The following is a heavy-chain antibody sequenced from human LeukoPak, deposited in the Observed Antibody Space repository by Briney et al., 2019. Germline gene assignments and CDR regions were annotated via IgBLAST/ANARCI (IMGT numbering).Heavy chain of an antibody. CDR3: VKDSSSGSYFDY. Sequence: GGSLRLSCSASGFTFSRYAMHWVRQAPGKGLEYVSAISSNGGSTYYADSVKGRFTISRDNSRNTLHPQMSSLRVEDTAVYYCVKDSSSGSYFDYWSQGTLVTVSS. CDR2: ISSNGGST. J-gene: IGHJ4*02. CDR1: GFTFSRYA. V-gene: IGHV3-64D*06. D-gene: IGHD3-10*01.